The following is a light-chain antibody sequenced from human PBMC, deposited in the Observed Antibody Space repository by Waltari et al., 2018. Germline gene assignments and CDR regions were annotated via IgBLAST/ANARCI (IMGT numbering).Light chain of an antibody. J-gene: IGKJ1*01. Sequence: VLTQYPATLSVSPGERVSFTCSASQSVNIKLAWYQQRPGQSPHILIYGASTRVAGIPDRFSGGGSGTDFTLTISSLQSEDFAFYYCQQYNNWPRTFGQGTKVEIK. CDR2: GAS. V-gene: IGKV3-15*01. CDR3: QQYNNWPRT. CDR1: QSVNIK.